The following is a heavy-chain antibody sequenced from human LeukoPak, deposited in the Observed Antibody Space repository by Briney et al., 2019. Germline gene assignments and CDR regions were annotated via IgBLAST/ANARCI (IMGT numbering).Heavy chain of an antibody. V-gene: IGHV3-23*01. Sequence: GGSLRLSCAASGFTFSNYVMSWVRQAPGEGLEWVSGMSDSGTNTYYADSVKGRFTISRDNSKNTLYLQMNSLRAEDTAVYYCAKDQTPCGGDCPRAFDIWGRGTMVTVSS. CDR1: GFTFSNYV. J-gene: IGHJ3*02. CDR2: MSDSGTNT. D-gene: IGHD2-21*02. CDR3: AKDQTPCGGDCPRAFDI.